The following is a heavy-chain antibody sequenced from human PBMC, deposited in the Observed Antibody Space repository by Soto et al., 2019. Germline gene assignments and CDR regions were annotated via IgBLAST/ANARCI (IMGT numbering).Heavy chain of an antibody. CDR2: RHISAGS. Sequence: QIELQESGPGLIKPSQTLSLTCNVPNLAFPTGHFFWSWIRRPPGKGLEWLGDRHISAGSLYNPSVRGRVSISVDMSRGQVFLTLNSVSAADTAVYFCSRGRVSPRGGRRWYVDLWGRGTLVSVSS. CDR1: NLAFPTGHFF. D-gene: IGHD3-10*01. J-gene: IGHJ2*01. V-gene: IGHV4-30-4*01. CDR3: SRGRVSPRGGRRWYVDL.